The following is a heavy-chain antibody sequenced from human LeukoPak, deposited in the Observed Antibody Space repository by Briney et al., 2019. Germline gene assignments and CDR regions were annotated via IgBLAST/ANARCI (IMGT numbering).Heavy chain of an antibody. CDR3: ARDRDTAMAL. CDR2: IIPIFGTA. CDR1: GGTFSSYT. D-gene: IGHD5-18*01. V-gene: IGHV1-69*06. Sequence: VASVKVSCKASGGTFSSYTISWVRQAPGQGLEWMGGIIPIFGTANYAQKFQGRVTITADKSTSTAYMELSSLRSEDTAVYYCARDRDTAMALWGQGTLVTVSS. J-gene: IGHJ4*02.